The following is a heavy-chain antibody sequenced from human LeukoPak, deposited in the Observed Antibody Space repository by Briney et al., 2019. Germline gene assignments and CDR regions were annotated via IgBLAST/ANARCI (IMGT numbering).Heavy chain of an antibody. V-gene: IGHV4-39*01. Sequence: SETLSLTCTVSGGSISSYYWSWIRQPPGKGLEWIGSIYYSGSTYYNPSLKSRVTISVDTSKNQFSLKLSSVTAADTAVYYCARHRQGLLWFGELFAYWGQGTLVTVSS. CDR3: ARHRQGLLWFGELFAY. J-gene: IGHJ4*02. CDR2: IYYSGST. D-gene: IGHD3-10*01. CDR1: GGSISSYY.